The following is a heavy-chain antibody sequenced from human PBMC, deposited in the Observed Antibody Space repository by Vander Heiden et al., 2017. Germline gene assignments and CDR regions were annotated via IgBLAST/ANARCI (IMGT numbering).Heavy chain of an antibody. CDR2: IYNSGST. D-gene: IGHD3-22*01. CDR1: GVSISSSGYY. CDR3: ATYYYDSSGPESYFDC. J-gene: IGHJ4*02. Sequence: QVQLQESGPGLVKSPQTLSLTCTVSGVSISSSGYYWSWTRQVPGKGMEWIGYIYNSGSTYYNPALKGRITISVDTSDKQFALKLTSVTAADTAVYDCATYYYDSSGPESYFDCWGQGTLVTVSS. V-gene: IGHV4-31*03.